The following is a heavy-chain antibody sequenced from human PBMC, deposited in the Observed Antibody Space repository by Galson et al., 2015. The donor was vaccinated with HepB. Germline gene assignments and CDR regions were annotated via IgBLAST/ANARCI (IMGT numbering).Heavy chain of an antibody. D-gene: IGHD2-15*01. J-gene: IGHJ6*02. Sequence: SLRLSCAASGFTFSSYSMNWVRQAPGKGLEWVSSISSSSSYIYYADSVKGRFTISRDNAKNSLYLQMNSLRAEDTAVYYCARDGLGYCSGGSCYSYYYGMDVWGQGTTLTVSS. CDR1: GFTFSSYS. V-gene: IGHV3-21*01. CDR3: ARDGLGYCSGGSCYSYYYGMDV. CDR2: ISSSSSYI.